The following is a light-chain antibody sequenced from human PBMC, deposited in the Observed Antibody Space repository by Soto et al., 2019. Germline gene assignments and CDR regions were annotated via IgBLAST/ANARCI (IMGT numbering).Light chain of an antibody. CDR2: AAS. CDR1: HDISDY. V-gene: IGKV1-17*03. Sequence: DIQMTQSPSAMSASVGDRVTITCRASHDISDYLAWFQQKPGKVPKRLISAASSLQSGVPSRFSGSGSGTEFTRTISSLQPEDFATYYCLQHKSYPLTVGGGTKVEIK. J-gene: IGKJ4*01. CDR3: LQHKSYPLT.